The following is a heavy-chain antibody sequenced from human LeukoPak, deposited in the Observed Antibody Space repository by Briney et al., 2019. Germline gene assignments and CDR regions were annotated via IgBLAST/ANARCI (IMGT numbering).Heavy chain of an antibody. D-gene: IGHD3-22*01. CDR2: IIPIFGTA. CDR1: GGTFSSYA. J-gene: IGHJ4*02. Sequence: SVKVSCKASGGTFSSYAISWVRQAPGQGLEWMGGIIPIFGTANYAQKFQGRVTITTDESTSTAYMELSSLRSEDTAVYYCARDSQSYYYDSSGCLGGYFDYWGQGTLVTVSS. V-gene: IGHV1-69*05. CDR3: ARDSQSYYYDSSGCLGGYFDY.